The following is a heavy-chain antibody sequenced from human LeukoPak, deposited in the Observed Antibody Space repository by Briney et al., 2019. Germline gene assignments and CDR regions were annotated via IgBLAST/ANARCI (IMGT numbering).Heavy chain of an antibody. CDR2: ISYDGSDK. CDR1: GFTFSSYG. V-gene: IGHV3-33*01. D-gene: IGHD5-24*01. J-gene: IGHJ5*02. Sequence: GRFLRLSCAASGFTFSSYGIHWVRQAPGKGLEWVAFISYDGSDKSYADSVMGRFTISRDNSKNMLYLQMSSLRAEDTAVFYCARDVTISGNNWFDPWGQGTLVTVSS. CDR3: ARDVTISGNNWFDP.